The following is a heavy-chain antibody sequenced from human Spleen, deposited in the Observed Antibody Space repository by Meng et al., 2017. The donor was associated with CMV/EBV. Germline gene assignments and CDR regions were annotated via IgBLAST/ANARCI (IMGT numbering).Heavy chain of an antibody. V-gene: IGHV1-2*06. CDR2: INPNSGDT. CDR1: GYTFTGYY. D-gene: IGHD3-22*01. CDR3: ARDASYYDSSGFYLDY. Sequence: QVQLLQSGAEVKKPGASVKVSCKASGYTFTGYYMHWVRQAPGQGLEWMGRINPNSGDTNYAQNFQGRVTMTRDTSINTAYMELSSLRSDDTAVYYCARDASYYDSSGFYLDYWGQGTLVTVSS. J-gene: IGHJ4*02.